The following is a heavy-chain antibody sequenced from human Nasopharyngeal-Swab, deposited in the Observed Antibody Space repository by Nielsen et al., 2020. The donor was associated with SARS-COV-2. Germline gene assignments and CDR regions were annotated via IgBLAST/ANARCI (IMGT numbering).Heavy chain of an antibody. J-gene: IGHJ4*02. V-gene: IGHV3-53*01. Sequence: GGSLRLSCAASGFTVSSNYMSWVRQAPGKGLEWVSVIYSGGSTYYADSVKGRFTISRDNAKNSLFLQMNSLRAEDTAVYYCARDLASNDFWSGDFWGQGTLVTVSA. D-gene: IGHD3-3*01. CDR2: IYSGGST. CDR3: ARDLASNDFWSGDF. CDR1: GFTVSSNY.